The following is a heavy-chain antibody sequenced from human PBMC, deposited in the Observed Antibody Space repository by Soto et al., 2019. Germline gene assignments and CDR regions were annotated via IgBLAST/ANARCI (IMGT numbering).Heavy chain of an antibody. V-gene: IGHV3-30*03. Sequence: QVQLVESGGGVVQPGRSLRLSCAASGFTFSSYGMQWVRQSPGEGPEWVAIVANDGSNQYYAESVKGRFTISRDISKTTVFLEMDSLRPEDTAVYYCARSSGGSSWYPPDYWGQGTLVTVSS. CDR1: GFTFSSYG. D-gene: IGHD6-13*01. CDR2: VANDGSNQ. CDR3: ARSSGGSSWYPPDY. J-gene: IGHJ4*02.